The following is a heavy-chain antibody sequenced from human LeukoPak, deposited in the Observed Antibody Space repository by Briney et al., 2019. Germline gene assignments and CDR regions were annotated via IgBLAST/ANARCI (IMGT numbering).Heavy chain of an antibody. CDR3: ARGYYDSNLL. CDR1: GFTFSSYA. Sequence: GGSLRLSCAASGFTFSSYAMHWVRQAPGKGLEWVAGISYDGSNKYYADSVKGRFTISRDNSKNTLYLQMNSLRAEDTAVYYCARGYYDSNLLWGQGTLVTVSS. J-gene: IGHJ4*02. V-gene: IGHV3-30*04. CDR2: ISYDGSNK. D-gene: IGHD3-22*01.